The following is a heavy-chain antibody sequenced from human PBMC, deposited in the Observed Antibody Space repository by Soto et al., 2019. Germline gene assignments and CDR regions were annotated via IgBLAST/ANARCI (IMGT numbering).Heavy chain of an antibody. Sequence: QVQLVQSGAEVKKPGSSVKVSCKASGGTFSSYTISWGRQAPGQGLEWMGRIIPILGIANYAQKFQGRVTITADKSTSTDYMELSSLRSEDTAGYYCARGSLTIFFGGWGQGTLVTVSS. J-gene: IGHJ4*02. CDR2: IIPILGIA. CDR3: ARGSLTIFFGG. D-gene: IGHD3-9*01. V-gene: IGHV1-69*02. CDR1: GGTFSSYT.